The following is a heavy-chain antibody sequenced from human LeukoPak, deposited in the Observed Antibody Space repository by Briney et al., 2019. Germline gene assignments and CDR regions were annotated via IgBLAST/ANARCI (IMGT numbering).Heavy chain of an antibody. V-gene: IGHV3-48*01. J-gene: IGHJ4*02. D-gene: IGHD3-3*01. CDR2: ISSSSNTI. CDR3: ARVHSDYDFWSAYSSPFDY. CDR1: GFTFSSHS. Sequence: PGGSLRLSCGASGFTFSSHSMNWVRQAPGKGLEWVSYISSSSNTIYYADSVKGRFTISRDNAKNSLYLQMNSLRAEDTAVYYCARVHSDYDFWSAYSSPFDYWGQGTLVTVSS.